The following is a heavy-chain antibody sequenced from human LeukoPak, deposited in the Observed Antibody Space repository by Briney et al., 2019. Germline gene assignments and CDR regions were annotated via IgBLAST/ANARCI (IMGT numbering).Heavy chain of an antibody. CDR2: TRNKANSYTT. V-gene: IGHV3-72*01. CDR1: GFTFSSYA. J-gene: IGHJ4*02. D-gene: IGHD2-21*02. CDR3: AIVVVTAIYY. Sequence: PGGSLRLSCAASGFTFSSYAMSWVRQAPGKGLEWVGRTRNKANSYTTEYAASVKGRFTISRDDSKNSLYLQMNSLKTEDTAVYYCAIVVVTAIYYWGQGTLVTVSS.